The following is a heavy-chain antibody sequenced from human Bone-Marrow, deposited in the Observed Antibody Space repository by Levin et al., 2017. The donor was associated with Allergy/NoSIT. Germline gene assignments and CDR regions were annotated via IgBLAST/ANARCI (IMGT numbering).Heavy chain of an antibody. D-gene: IGHD2-2*01. V-gene: IGHV1-2*02. CDR2: INPNSGGT. Sequence: GESLKISCKASGYTFTGYYMHWVRQAPGQGLEWMGWINPNSGGTNYAQKFQGRVTMTRDTSISTAYMELSRLRSDDTAVYYCAMLDIVVVPGRFDPWGQGTLVTVSS. CDR1: GYTFTGYY. J-gene: IGHJ5*02. CDR3: AMLDIVVVPGRFDP.